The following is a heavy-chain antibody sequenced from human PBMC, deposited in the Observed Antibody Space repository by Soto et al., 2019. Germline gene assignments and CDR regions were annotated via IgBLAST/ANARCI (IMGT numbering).Heavy chain of an antibody. CDR1: GFTFSSYE. J-gene: IGHJ4*02. CDR3: ERDEDKPDRQYYFDY. V-gene: IGHV3-48*03. CDR2: ISSSGSTI. Sequence: GGSLRLSCAASGFTFSSYEMNWVRQAPGKGLEWVSYISSSGSTIYYADSVKGRFTISRDNAKNSLYLQMNSLRAEDTAVYYCERDEDKPDRQYYFDYWGQGTLVTVSS.